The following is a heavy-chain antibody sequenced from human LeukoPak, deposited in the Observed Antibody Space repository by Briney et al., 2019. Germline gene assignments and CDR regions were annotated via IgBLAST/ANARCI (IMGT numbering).Heavy chain of an antibody. J-gene: IGHJ4*02. D-gene: IGHD5-18*01. CDR2: IYYSGTT. Sequence: NASQTLSLTCTVSGFSISSGGYYWSWLRQHPGKGLEWIGYIYYSGTTYYNPSLKSRLTISVDTSKNQFSLKLSSVTAADTAVYYCAREYSYSYYFDYWGQGTLVTVSS. CDR1: GFSISSGGYY. CDR3: AREYSYSYYFDY. V-gene: IGHV4-31*03.